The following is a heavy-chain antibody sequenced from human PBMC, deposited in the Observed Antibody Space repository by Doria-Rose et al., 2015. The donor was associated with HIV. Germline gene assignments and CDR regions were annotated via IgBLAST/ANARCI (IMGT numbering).Heavy chain of an antibody. J-gene: IGHJ4*02. CDR1: GVSLSSPGMG. Sequence: QWGPVLVKPTETLTLTCTVSGVSLSSPGMGVSWIRQPPGKALEWLASILSDDERSYKTSLKSRLTISRCTSKSQVVLTMTDMDPVDTATYYCARIKSSRWYHKYYFDFWGQGTLVIVSA. D-gene: IGHD6-13*01. V-gene: IGHV2-26*01. CDR3: ARIKSSRWYHKYYFDF. CDR2: ILSDDER.